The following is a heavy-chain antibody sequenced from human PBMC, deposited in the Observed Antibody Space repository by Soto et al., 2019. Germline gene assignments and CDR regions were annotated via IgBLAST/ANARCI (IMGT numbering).Heavy chain of an antibody. CDR1: GFTFSSYG. CDR2: IWYDGSNK. D-gene: IGHD3-22*01. V-gene: IGHV3-33*01. CDR3: ARPVAYDSSGYYHWYYFDF. Sequence: GGSLRLSCAASGFTFSSYGMHWVRQAPGKGLEWVAVIWYDGSNKYYADSVKGRFTTSRDNSKNTLYLQMNSLRAEDTAVYYCARPVAYDSSGYYHWYYFDFWGQGTLVTVSS. J-gene: IGHJ4*02.